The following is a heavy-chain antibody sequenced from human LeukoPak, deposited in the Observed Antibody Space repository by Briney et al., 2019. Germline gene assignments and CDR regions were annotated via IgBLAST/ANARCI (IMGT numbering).Heavy chain of an antibody. D-gene: IGHD6-19*01. Sequence: SQTLSLTCAISGDSVSSNSATWNWIRQSPSRGLEWLGRTYYTSKWYTDYAVSVKSRITINPDTSKNQFSLQLNSVTPEDTAVYYCARGNDRYSSSVDYWGQGTLVTVSS. CDR1: GDSVSSNSAT. CDR3: ARGNDRYSSSVDY. J-gene: IGHJ4*02. V-gene: IGHV6-1*01. CDR2: TYYTSKWYT.